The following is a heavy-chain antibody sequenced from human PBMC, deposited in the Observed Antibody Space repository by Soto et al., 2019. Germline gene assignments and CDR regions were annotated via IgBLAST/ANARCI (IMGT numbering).Heavy chain of an antibody. J-gene: IGHJ4*02. V-gene: IGHV1-2*04. CDR2: INPNSGGT. D-gene: IGHD6-6*01. Sequence: ASVKVSCKASGYTFTGYYMHWVRQAPGQGLEWMGWINPNSGGTNYAQKFQGWVTMTRDTSISTAYMELSRLRSDDTAVYYCARDWSSIAARDMGAFDYWGQGTLVTVSS. CDR1: GYTFTGYY. CDR3: ARDWSSIAARDMGAFDY.